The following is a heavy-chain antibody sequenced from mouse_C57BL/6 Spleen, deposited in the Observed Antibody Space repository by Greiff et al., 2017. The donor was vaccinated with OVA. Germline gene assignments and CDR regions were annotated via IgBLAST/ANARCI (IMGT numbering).Heavy chain of an antibody. CDR1: GYTFTTYP. CDR2: FHPYNDDT. CDR3: AREDDGYLFAY. Sequence: QVQLKQSGAELVKPGASVKMSCKASGYTFTTYPIEWMKQNHGKSLEWIGNFHPYNDDTKYNEKFKGKATLTVEKSSSTAYMQLSSLTSEDSAVYYCAREDDGYLFAYWGQGTLVTVSA. V-gene: IGHV1-47*01. D-gene: IGHD2-3*01. J-gene: IGHJ3*01.